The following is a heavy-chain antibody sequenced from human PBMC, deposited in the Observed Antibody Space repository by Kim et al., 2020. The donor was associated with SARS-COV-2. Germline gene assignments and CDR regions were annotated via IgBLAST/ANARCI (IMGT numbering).Heavy chain of an antibody. Sequence: KSRITINPDTSKNQFSLQLNSVTPEDTAVYYCARGQGYYYGSGSYSSFDYWGQGTLVTVSS. CDR3: ARGQGYYYGSGSYSSFDY. D-gene: IGHD3-10*01. J-gene: IGHJ4*02. V-gene: IGHV6-1*01.